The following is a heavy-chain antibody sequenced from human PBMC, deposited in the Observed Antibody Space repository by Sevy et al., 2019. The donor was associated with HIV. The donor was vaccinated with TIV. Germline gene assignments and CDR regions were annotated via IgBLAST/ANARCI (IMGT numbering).Heavy chain of an antibody. CDR3: ARDRILGYCSSTSCSSYYYGMDV. Sequence: GGSQRLSCAASGFTFSSYEMNWVRQAPGKGLEWVSYISSSGSTIYYADSVKGRFTISRDNAKNSLYLQMNSLRAEDTAVYYCARDRILGYCSSTSCSSYYYGMDVWGQGTTVTVSS. D-gene: IGHD2-2*01. J-gene: IGHJ6*02. CDR1: GFTFSSYE. V-gene: IGHV3-48*03. CDR2: ISSSGSTI.